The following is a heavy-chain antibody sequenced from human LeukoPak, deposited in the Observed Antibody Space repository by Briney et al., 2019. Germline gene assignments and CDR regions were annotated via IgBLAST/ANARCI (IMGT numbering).Heavy chain of an antibody. CDR1: GYTFTGYY. Sequence: AASVKVSCKASGYTFTGYYMHWVRQAPGQGLEWMGWINPNSGGTNYAQKFQGRVTMTRDTSISTAYMELRSPRSDDTAVYYCARDRVTMVRGVNPYPDAFDIWGQGTMVTVSS. V-gene: IGHV1-2*02. CDR3: ARDRVTMVRGVNPYPDAFDI. D-gene: IGHD3-10*01. J-gene: IGHJ3*02. CDR2: INPNSGGT.